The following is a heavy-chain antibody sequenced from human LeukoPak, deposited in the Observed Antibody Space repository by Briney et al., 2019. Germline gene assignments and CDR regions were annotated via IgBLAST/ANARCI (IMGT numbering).Heavy chain of an antibody. J-gene: IGHJ6*03. D-gene: IGHD6-19*01. CDR3: ARDRFRVAGTAYYYYMDV. V-gene: IGHV3-21*01. CDR2: ISSSSSYI. Sequence: GGSLRLSCAASGFTFSSYSMNWVREAPGKGLEWVSSISSSSSYIYYADSVEGRFTISRDNAKNSLYLQMNSLRAEDTAVYYCARDRFRVAGTAYYYYMDVWGKGTTVTISS. CDR1: GFTFSSYS.